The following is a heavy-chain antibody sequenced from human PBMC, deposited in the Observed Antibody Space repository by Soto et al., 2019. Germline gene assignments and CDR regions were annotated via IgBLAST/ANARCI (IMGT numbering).Heavy chain of an antibody. Sequence: GASVKVSCKASEGTFSSYAISWVRQAPGQGLEWMGGIIPIFGTANYAQKFQGRVTITADESTSTAYMELSSLRSEDTAVYYCARRHHGSGSWYYYGMDVWGQGTTVTV. CDR2: IIPIFGTA. CDR3: ARRHHGSGSWYYYGMDV. J-gene: IGHJ6*02. D-gene: IGHD3-10*01. CDR1: EGTFSSYA. V-gene: IGHV1-69*13.